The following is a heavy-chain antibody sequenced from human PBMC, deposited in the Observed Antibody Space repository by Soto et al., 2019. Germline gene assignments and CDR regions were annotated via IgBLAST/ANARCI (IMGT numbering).Heavy chain of an antibody. V-gene: IGHV4-30-4*01. CDR2: ISYTGST. D-gene: IGHD3-10*01. CDR3: ARDLWFGGSFGYYYGMDV. J-gene: IGHJ6*02. CDR1: GGSISTDIYY. Sequence: TLSLTCTVSGGSISTDIYYWTWIRQPPGKGLEWIGYISYTGSTSYSPSLKSRVSISVDTSKNQFSLRLTSLSAADTAVYYCARDLWFGGSFGYYYGMDVWGRGTTVTVSS.